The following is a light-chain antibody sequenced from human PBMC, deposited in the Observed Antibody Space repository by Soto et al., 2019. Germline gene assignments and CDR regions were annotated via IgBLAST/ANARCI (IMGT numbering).Light chain of an antibody. V-gene: IGKV3-15*01. CDR1: QSVSNN. CDR2: GAS. J-gene: IGKJ1*01. Sequence: EIVMTQSPATLSVSPGETATLSCRASQSVSNNVAWYQQKPGQAPRLLILGASTRATGIPARFSGSGSGTEFTLTISSLEPEDFAVYYCQQRSDWPWTFGQGTKVEIK. CDR3: QQRSDWPWT.